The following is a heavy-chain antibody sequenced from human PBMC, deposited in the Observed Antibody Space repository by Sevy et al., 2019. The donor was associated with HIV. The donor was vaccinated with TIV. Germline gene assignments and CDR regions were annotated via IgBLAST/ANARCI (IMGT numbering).Heavy chain of an antibody. CDR2: LYYSGST. J-gene: IGHJ3*02. V-gene: IGHV4-30-4*01. Sequence: SETLSLTCTISGDSITTNDYFWTWIRQSPGKGLEWIGYLYYSGSTAYNPSLKGRVSISTDTTKSHFSLNLNSVTGADTAIYYCARAVGFTRGAFDIWGQGITVTVSS. D-gene: IGHD3-10*01. CDR1: GDSITTNDYF. CDR3: ARAVGFTRGAFDI.